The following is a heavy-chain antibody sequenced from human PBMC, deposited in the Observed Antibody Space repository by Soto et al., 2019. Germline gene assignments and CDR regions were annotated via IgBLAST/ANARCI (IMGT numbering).Heavy chain of an antibody. Sequence: SVNVSCKASGFTFTSSAVQWVRQARGQRLEWIGWIVVGSGNTNYAQKFQERVTITRDMSTSTAYMELSSLRSEDTAVYYCAAPRDYSNYGYYYYYGMDVWGQGTTVTVSS. CDR2: IVVGSGNT. V-gene: IGHV1-58*01. D-gene: IGHD4-4*01. J-gene: IGHJ6*02. CDR3: AAPRDYSNYGYYYYYGMDV. CDR1: GFTFTSSA.